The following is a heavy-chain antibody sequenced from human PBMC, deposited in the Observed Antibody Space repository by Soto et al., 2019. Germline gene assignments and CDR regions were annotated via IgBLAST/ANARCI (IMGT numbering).Heavy chain of an antibody. CDR2: IYYSGST. V-gene: IGHV4-59*01. D-gene: IGHD3-10*01. J-gene: IGHJ6*02. Sequence: PSETLSLTCTVSGGSISSYYWSWIRQPPGKGLEWIGYIYYSGSTNYNPSLKSRVTISVDTSKNQFSLKLSSVTAADTAVYYCARAYYYGSGSYGMDVWGQGTTVTVSS. CDR3: ARAYYYGSGSYGMDV. CDR1: GGSISSYY.